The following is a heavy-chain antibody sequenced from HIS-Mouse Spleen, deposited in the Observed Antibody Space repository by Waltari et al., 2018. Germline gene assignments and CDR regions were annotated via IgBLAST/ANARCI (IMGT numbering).Heavy chain of an antibody. CDR3: AREIPYSSSWYDWYFDL. V-gene: IGHV4-39*07. CDR1: GGSISSSSDY. Sequence: QLQLQESGPGLVKPSETLSLTCTVSGGSISSSSDYWGWIRQPPGKGLEWIGSIYYSGSTYYNPSIKSRVTISVDTSKNQFSLKLSSVTAADTAVYYCAREIPYSSSWYDWYFDLWGRGTLVTVSS. CDR2: IYYSGST. D-gene: IGHD6-13*01. J-gene: IGHJ2*01.